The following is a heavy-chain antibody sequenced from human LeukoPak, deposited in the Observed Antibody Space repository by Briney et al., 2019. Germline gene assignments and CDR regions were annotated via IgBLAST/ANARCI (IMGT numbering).Heavy chain of an antibody. J-gene: IGHJ4*02. CDR3: ARDFGYCSSTSCPYYFDY. CDR1: GYTFTGYY. D-gene: IGHD2-2*01. Sequence: ASVKVSCMASGYTFTGYYMHSVPQAPGQGLERMGWINPNSGGTNYAQTFQSRVTMTRDTSTSTAYMELSRLRSDDTAVYYCARDFGYCSSTSCPYYFDYWGKGTLVTVSS. V-gene: IGHV1-2*02. CDR2: INPNSGGT.